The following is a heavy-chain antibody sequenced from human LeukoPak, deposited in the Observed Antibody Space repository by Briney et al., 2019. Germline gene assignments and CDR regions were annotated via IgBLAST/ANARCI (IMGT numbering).Heavy chain of an antibody. CDR3: ARGEPHYYYDSSGYYYP. CDR1: GFTFSSYS. J-gene: IGHJ5*02. V-gene: IGHV4-34*01. D-gene: IGHD3-22*01. Sequence: PGGSLRLSCAASGFTFSSYSMNWIRQPPGKGLEWIGEINHSGSTNYNPSLKSRVTISVDTSKNQFSLKLSSVTAADTAVYYCARGEPHYYYDSSGYYYPWGQGTLVTVSS. CDR2: INHSGST.